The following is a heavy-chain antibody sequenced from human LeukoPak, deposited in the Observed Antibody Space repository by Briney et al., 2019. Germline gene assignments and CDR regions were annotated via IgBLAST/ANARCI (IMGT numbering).Heavy chain of an antibody. J-gene: IGHJ6*02. Sequence: GGSLRLSCEASGFTFSSYAMGWVRQAPGKGLEWVSVISGGGYSTYYAASVKGRFTISRDNSKNTLYLQMNSLRAEDTAVYYCAKGPSDIVVSYYGMDVWGQGTTVTVSS. V-gene: IGHV3-23*01. CDR2: ISGGGYST. D-gene: IGHD5-12*01. CDR3: AKGPSDIVVSYYGMDV. CDR1: GFTFSSYA.